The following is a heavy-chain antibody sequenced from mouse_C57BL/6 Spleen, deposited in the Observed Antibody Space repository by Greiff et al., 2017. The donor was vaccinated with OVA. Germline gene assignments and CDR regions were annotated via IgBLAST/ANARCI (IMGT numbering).Heavy chain of an antibody. CDR2: IRLKSDNYAT. CDR3: TPTTVVATYYAMDY. Sequence: EVKVEESGGGLVQPGGSMKLSCVASGFTFSNYWMNWVRQSPEKGLEWVAQIRLKSDNYATHYAESVKGRFTISRDDSKSSVYLQMNNLRAEDTGIYYCTPTTVVATYYAMDYWGQGTSVTVSS. V-gene: IGHV6-3*01. D-gene: IGHD1-1*01. CDR1: GFTFSNYW. J-gene: IGHJ4*01.